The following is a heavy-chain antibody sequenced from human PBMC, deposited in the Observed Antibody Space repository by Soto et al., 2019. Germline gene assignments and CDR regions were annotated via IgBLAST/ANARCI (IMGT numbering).Heavy chain of an antibody. CDR3: ARHLDSSGWIVKYYYYGMDV. D-gene: IGHD6-19*01. V-gene: IGHV4-39*01. J-gene: IGHJ6*02. CDR2: IYYSGST. CDR1: GGSISSGGYS. Sequence: SETLSLTCAVSGGSISSGGYSWGWIRQPPGKGLEWIGSIYYSGSTYYNPSLKSRVTISVDTSKNQFSLKLSSVTAADTAVYYCARHLDSSGWIVKYYYYGMDVWGQGTTVTVSS.